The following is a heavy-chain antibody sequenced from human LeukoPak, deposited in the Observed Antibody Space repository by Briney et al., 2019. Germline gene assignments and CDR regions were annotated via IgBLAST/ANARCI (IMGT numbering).Heavy chain of an antibody. D-gene: IGHD3-9*01. CDR2: ISGSGGST. Sequence: PGGSLRLSCAASGFTFSSYAMSWVRQAPGKGLEWVSAISGSGGSTYYADSVKGRFTISRDNSKNTLYLQMNSLRAEDTAVYYCAKLPLYDILTGYYDYWGQGTLVTVSS. CDR1: GFTFSSYA. CDR3: AKLPLYDILTGYYDY. V-gene: IGHV3-23*01. J-gene: IGHJ4*02.